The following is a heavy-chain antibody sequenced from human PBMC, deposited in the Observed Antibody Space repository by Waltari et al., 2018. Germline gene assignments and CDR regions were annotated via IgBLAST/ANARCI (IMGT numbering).Heavy chain of an antibody. CDR1: GYTFKSYA. J-gene: IGHJ4*02. V-gene: IGHV1-18*01. CDR3: ARVSTNNGPGDLDY. Sequence: VQSETEVKKPGASVMVSCKTSGYTFKSYAFSWVRQAPGQGLEWMGWVSGYNSDTFYEQNIQDRLTRTTETSTTTTYMERRNLRSDDTAIYYCARVSTNNGPGDLDYWGQGTLVTVSA. CDR2: VSGYNSDT. D-gene: IGHD2-8*01.